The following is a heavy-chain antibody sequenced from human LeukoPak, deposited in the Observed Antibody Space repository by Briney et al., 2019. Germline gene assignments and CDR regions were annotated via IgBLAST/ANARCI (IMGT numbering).Heavy chain of an antibody. V-gene: IGHV3-48*03. J-gene: IGHJ4*02. CDR1: GFTISSYE. CDR3: ARGSSDGYCSSTSCYFVDY. Sequence: GGSLSLSCAASGFTISSYEMNWVRQAPGKGLEWVSYISSSGSTIYYADSVKGRFTISRDNAKNSLYLQMNSLRAEDTAVYYCARGSSDGYCSSTSCYFVDYWGQGTLVTVSS. CDR2: ISSSGSTI. D-gene: IGHD2-2*01.